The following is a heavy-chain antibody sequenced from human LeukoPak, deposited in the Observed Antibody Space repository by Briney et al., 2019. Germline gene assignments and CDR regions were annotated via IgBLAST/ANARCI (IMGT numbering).Heavy chain of an antibody. J-gene: IGHJ4*02. CDR3: ATDSYSSSWYGY. CDR1: GYTFTGYY. CDR2: FDPEDGET. Sequence: ASVKVSCKASGYTFTGYYMHWVRQAPGKGLEWMGGFDPEDGETIYAQKFQGRVTMTEDTSTDTAYMELSSLRSEDTAVYYCATDSYSSSWYGYWGQGTLVTVSS. D-gene: IGHD6-13*01. V-gene: IGHV1-24*01.